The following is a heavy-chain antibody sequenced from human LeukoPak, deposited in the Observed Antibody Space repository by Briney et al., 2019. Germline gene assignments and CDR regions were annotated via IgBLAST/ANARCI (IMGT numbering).Heavy chain of an antibody. CDR2: ISAYNGNT. CDR1: GYTFTSYG. Sequence: ASVKVSCKASGYTFTSYGISWLRQAPGQGLEWMGWISAYNGNTNYAQKLQGRVTMTTDTSTSTAYMELRSLRSDDTAVYYCARGDTSVGYWYFDLWGQGTVVTVSS. V-gene: IGHV1-18*01. J-gene: IGHJ3*01. CDR3: ARGDTSVGYWYFDL. D-gene: IGHD2-8*02.